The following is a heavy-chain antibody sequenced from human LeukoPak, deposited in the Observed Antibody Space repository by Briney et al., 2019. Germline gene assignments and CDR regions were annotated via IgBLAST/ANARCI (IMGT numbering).Heavy chain of an antibody. CDR1: GFTFDDYG. CDR2: INWNGGST. J-gene: IGHJ6*03. V-gene: IGHV3-20*04. Sequence: GGSLRLSCAASGFTFDDYGMSWVRQAPGKGLEWVSGINWNGGSTGYADSVKGRFTISRDNAKNSLYLQMNSLRAEDTALYYCASGGYSGCHHYYMDVWGKGTTVTVSS. D-gene: IGHD1-26*01. CDR3: ASGGYSGCHHYYMDV.